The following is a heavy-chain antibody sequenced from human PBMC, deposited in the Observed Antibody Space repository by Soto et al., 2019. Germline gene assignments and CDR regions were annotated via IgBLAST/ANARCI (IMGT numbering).Heavy chain of an antibody. J-gene: IGHJ4*02. CDR1: GYTFTGYY. CDR3: ARDLRAQWLSLDY. CDR2: INPNSGGT. Sequence: ASVKVSCKASGYTFTGYYMHWVRQAPGQGLEWMGWINPNSGGTNYAQKFQGWVTMTRDTSISTAYMELSRLRSDDTAVYYCARDLRAQWLSLDYWGQGTLVTVSS. D-gene: IGHD6-19*01. V-gene: IGHV1-2*04.